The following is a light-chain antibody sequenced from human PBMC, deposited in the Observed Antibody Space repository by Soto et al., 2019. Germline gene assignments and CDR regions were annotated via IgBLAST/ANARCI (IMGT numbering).Light chain of an antibody. J-gene: IGLJ3*02. CDR1: SGHSNYA. Sequence: QSVLTQSPSASASLGASVKLTCNLSSGHSNYAIAWHQQQPEKGPRYLMKLNSDGSHSKGDGVPDRFSGSSSGAERYLTISSLQSEDEADYYCQTWDTGIRVFGGGTKLTVL. V-gene: IGLV4-69*01. CDR3: QTWDTGIRV. CDR2: LNSDGSH.